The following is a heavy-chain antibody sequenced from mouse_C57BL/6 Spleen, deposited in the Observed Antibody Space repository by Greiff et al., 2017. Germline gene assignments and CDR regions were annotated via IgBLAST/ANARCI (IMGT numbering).Heavy chain of an antibody. D-gene: IGHD2-4*01. CDR3: ARHDYDAAIYAMDY. CDR2: IYPGDGDT. V-gene: IGHV1-80*01. Sequence: QVQLQQSGAELVKPGASVKISCKASGYAFSSYWMNWVKQRPGKGLEWIGQIYPGDGDTTYNGKFKGKATLTADKSSSTAYMQLSSLTSEDSAVYFCARHDYDAAIYAMDYWGQGTSVTVSS. CDR1: GYAFSSYW. J-gene: IGHJ4*01.